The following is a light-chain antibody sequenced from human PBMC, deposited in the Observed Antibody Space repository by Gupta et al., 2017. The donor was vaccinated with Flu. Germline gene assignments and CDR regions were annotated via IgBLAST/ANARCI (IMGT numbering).Light chain of an antibody. CDR1: SSDIGNYDL. Sequence: QPALTQPASVSGSPGQPITITCIAPSSDIGNYDLVSWYQQHPGKAPKLILDEINKRPPRVSTRFSGFRSAKTASLTISGLQGEDEADYRCGSDAGSNGWVFGGGTKLTVL. J-gene: IGLJ3*02. CDR2: EIN. CDR3: GSDAGSNGWV. V-gene: IGLV2-23*02.